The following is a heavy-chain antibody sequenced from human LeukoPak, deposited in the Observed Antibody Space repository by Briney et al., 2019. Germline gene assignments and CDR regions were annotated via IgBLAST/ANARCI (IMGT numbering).Heavy chain of an antibody. J-gene: IGHJ4*02. D-gene: IGHD3-3*01. V-gene: IGHV1-2*02. CDR3: ARVGYYDFWSGYHPFDY. CDR1: GYTFTGYY. Sequence: ASVKVSCKASGYTFTGYYMHWVRQAPGQGLGWMGWINPNSGGTNYAQKFQGRVTMTRDTSISTAYMELSRLRSDDTAVYYCARVGYYDFWSGYHPFDYWGQGTLVTVSS. CDR2: INPNSGGT.